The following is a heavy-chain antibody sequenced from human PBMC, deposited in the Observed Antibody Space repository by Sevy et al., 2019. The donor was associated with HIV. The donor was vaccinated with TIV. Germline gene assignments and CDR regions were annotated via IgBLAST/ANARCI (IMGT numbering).Heavy chain of an antibody. D-gene: IGHD3-22*01. CDR2: IIPIFGTA. Sequence: ASVKVSCKASGGTFSSYAISWVRQAPGQGLEWMGGIIPIFGTANYAQKFQGRVTITADESTSTAYMELSSLRSEETAVYYCARDLNYYDSSGYHTFDYWGQGTLVTVSS. V-gene: IGHV1-69*13. J-gene: IGHJ4*02. CDR1: GGTFSSYA. CDR3: ARDLNYYDSSGYHTFDY.